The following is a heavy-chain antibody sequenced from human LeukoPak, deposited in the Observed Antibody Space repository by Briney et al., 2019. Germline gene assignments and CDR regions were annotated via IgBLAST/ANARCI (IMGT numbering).Heavy chain of an antibody. CDR1: GFTFSRYS. CDR3: ARRRGSYSFDY. V-gene: IGHV3-7*01. J-gene: IGHJ4*02. D-gene: IGHD1-26*01. Sequence: GGSLRLSCAASGFTFSRYSMNWVRQAPGMGLEWVANIKQDGSEKYYVDSVKGRFTISRDNAKNSLYLQMNSLRAEDTAVYYCARRRGSYSFDYWGQGILVTVSS. CDR2: IKQDGSEK.